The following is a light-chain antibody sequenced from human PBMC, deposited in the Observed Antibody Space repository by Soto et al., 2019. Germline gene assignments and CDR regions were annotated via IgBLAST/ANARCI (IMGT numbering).Light chain of an antibody. CDR1: QSVTTN. V-gene: IGKV3-11*01. CDR2: DAS. J-gene: IGKJ5*01. Sequence: EIVLTQSPATLSASPGERVTLSCRASQSVTTNLAWYQQKPGQAPRLLIYDASNRATGIPARFSGSGSGTDFTLTISSLEPEDFAVYYCQQRSNWPPTFGQGTRLEIK. CDR3: QQRSNWPPT.